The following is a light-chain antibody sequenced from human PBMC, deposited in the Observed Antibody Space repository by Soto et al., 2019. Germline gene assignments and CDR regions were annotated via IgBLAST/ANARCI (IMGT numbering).Light chain of an antibody. CDR1: SSDVGGYNY. CDR3: SSFSSSNTLYV. CDR2: EVS. V-gene: IGLV2-14*01. Sequence: QSALTQPASVSGSPGQSITISCTGTSSDVGGYNYVSWYQQHPGKAPKVMIYEVSNRPSGVPNRFSGSKSGNTASLTISGLQAEDEADYYCSSFSSSNTLYVFGTGTKLTVL. J-gene: IGLJ1*01.